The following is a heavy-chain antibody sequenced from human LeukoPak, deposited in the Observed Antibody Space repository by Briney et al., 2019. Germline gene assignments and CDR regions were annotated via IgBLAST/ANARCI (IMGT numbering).Heavy chain of an antibody. CDR2: IYTSGSP. Sequence: SETLSLTCTVSGGSLNTFYWTWIRQPPGRGLEWIGYIYTSGSPNYNPSLESRVTISLDTSKNQFSLKLSSVTAADTAVYYCARGPVGVRGWFDPWGQGTLVTVSS. D-gene: IGHD3-16*01. V-gene: IGHV4-4*09. CDR1: GGSLNTFY. CDR3: ARGPVGVRGWFDP. J-gene: IGHJ5*02.